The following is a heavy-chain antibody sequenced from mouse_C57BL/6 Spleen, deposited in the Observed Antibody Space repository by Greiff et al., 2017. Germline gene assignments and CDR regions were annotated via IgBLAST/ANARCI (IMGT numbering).Heavy chain of an antibody. CDR1: GYTFTSYW. CDR3: ARRPPYYGSGGYAMDY. Sequence: QVQLKQPGAELVKPGASVKLSCKASGYTFTSYWMHWVKQRPGRGLEWIGRIDPNSGGTKYNEKFKSKATLTVDKPSSTAYMQLSSLTSEDSAVYYCARRPPYYGSGGYAMDYWGQGTSVTVSS. V-gene: IGHV1-72*01. CDR2: IDPNSGGT. D-gene: IGHD1-1*01. J-gene: IGHJ4*01.